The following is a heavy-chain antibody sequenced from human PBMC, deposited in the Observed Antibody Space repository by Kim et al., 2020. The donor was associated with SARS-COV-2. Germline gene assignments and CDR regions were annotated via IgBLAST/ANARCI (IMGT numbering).Heavy chain of an antibody. J-gene: IGHJ3*02. Sequence: GGSLRLSCAASGFTFGDYAMHWVRQAPGTGLEWDSGISWNSGRIGYGDSLKGRFTISRDNAKNSLYLQMNSLGAEATTLFYFAKAWNWLVRGGGAFDIWG. CDR2: ISWNSGRI. D-gene: IGHD3-10*02. CDR3: AKAWNWLVRGGGAFDI. V-gene: IGHV3-9*01. CDR1: GFTFGDYA.